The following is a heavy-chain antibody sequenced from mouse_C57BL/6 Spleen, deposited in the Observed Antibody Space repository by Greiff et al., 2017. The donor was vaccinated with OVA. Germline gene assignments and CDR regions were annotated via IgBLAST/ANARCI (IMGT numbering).Heavy chain of an antibody. CDR1: GYAFSSSW. V-gene: IGHV1-82*01. CDR2: IYPGDGDT. J-gene: IGHJ2*01. Sequence: QVQLKQSGPELVKPGASVKISCKASGYAFSSSWMNWVKQRPGKGLEWIGRIYPGDGDTNYNGKFKGKATLTADKSSSTAYMQLSSLTSEDSAVYFCAREEVLRTGYFDYWGQGTTLTVSS. D-gene: IGHD1-1*01. CDR3: AREEVLRTGYFDY.